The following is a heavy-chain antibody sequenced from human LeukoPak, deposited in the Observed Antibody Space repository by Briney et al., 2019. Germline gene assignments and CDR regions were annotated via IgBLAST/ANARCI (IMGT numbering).Heavy chain of an antibody. CDR2: ISGSGGST. J-gene: IGHJ4*02. CDR1: GFTFSSYA. CDR3: APLWFGELLPDY. Sequence: AGGSLRLSCAAPGFTFSSYAMSWVRQAPGKGLEWVSAISGSGGSTYYADSVKGRFTISRDNSKNTLYLQMNSLRAEDTAVYYCAPLWFGELLPDYWGQGTLVTVSS. V-gene: IGHV3-23*01. D-gene: IGHD3-10*01.